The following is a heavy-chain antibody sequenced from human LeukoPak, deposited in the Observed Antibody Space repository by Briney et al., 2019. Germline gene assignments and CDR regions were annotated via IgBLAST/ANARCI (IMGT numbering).Heavy chain of an antibody. Sequence: ASVKVSRKASGYTFTGYHMHWVRQAPGQGLEWMGWINPNNGATKNAQIFQGRVTLTRDTSINTVYMELSRLTSNDTALYYCARSAEWELFPDHWGQGTLVTVS. D-gene: IGHD1-26*01. V-gene: IGHV1-2*02. CDR2: INPNNGAT. CDR3: ARSAEWELFPDH. J-gene: IGHJ5*02. CDR1: GYTFTGYH.